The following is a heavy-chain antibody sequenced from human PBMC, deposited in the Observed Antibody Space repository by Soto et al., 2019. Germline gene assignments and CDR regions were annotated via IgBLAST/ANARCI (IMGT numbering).Heavy chain of an antibody. CDR3: VTSRPVFGYYYFDS. V-gene: IGHV1-3*01. CDR2: INAGNGNT. D-gene: IGHD3-22*01. Sequence: XVKVSCKASGYTFTSYAMHWVRHAPGQRLEWMGWINAGNGNTKYSQKFQGRVTITRDTSASTVYMELSSLTSEDTAVYYCVTSRPVFGYYYFDSWGQGTLVTVSS. CDR1: GYTFTSYA. J-gene: IGHJ4*02.